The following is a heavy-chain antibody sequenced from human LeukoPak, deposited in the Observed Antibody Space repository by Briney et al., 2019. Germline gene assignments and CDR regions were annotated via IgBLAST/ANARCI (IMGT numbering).Heavy chain of an antibody. CDR1: GGSISSNNW. Sequence: PSETLSLTCAVSGGSISSNNWWSWVRPPPGKGLEWIGEIYHSGSTNYNPSLKSRVTISVDKSKNQISLKVTSVTAADTAVHYCARGLSLNPGYYFYGMDVWGQGTTVTVSS. J-gene: IGHJ6*01. V-gene: IGHV4-4*02. CDR2: IYHSGST. CDR3: ARGLSLNPGYYFYGMDV.